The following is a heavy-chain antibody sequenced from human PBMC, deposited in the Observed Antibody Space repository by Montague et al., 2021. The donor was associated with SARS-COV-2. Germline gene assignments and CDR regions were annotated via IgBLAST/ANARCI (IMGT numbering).Heavy chain of an antibody. Sequence: SETLSLTCTVSGGSISGYYWTWMWLPPGKGLEWLGHIYYTGSTKYNPSLKRRVTISIDTPKNQFSLKLRSVTAADTAVYFCARAHTTCFIDNCVNYFDYWGQGALVTVSS. CDR2: IYYTGST. CDR1: GGSISGYY. J-gene: IGHJ4*02. V-gene: IGHV4-59*01. D-gene: IGHD2-2*01. CDR3: ARAHTTCFIDNCVNYFDY.